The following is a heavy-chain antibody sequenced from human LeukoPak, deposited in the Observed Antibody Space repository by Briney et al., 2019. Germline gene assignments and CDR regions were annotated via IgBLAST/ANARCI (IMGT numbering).Heavy chain of an antibody. CDR3: ARDPYYYDSSGYIPFDY. CDR1: GYTFTIYY. Sequence: ASVKVSCKASGYTFTIYYMHWVRQAPGQGLEWMGIINPSGGSTSYAQKFQGRVTMTRDMSTSTVCMELSSLRSEDTAVYYCARDPYYYDSSGYIPFDYWGQGTLVTVSS. D-gene: IGHD3-22*01. CDR2: INPSGGST. J-gene: IGHJ4*02. V-gene: IGHV1-46*01.